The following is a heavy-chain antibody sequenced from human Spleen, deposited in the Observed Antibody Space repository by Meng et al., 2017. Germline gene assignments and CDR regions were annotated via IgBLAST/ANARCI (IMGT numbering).Heavy chain of an antibody. CDR2: INHSGST. J-gene: IGHJ4*02. V-gene: IGHV4-34*01. CDR3: AREPNYGDYGGGFDY. D-gene: IGHD4-17*01. Sequence: QVQLQQWGAGLLKPSETLSLTCVVSGGSFSDYYWSWIRQPPGKGLEWIGEINHSGSTNYNPSLESRATISVDTSKNQFSLKLSSVTAADTAVYYCAREPNYGDYGGGFDYWGQGTLVTVSS. CDR1: GGSFSDYY.